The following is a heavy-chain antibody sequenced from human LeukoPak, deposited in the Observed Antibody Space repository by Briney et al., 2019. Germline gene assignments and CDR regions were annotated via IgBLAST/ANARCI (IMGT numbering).Heavy chain of an antibody. V-gene: IGHV3-48*03. J-gene: IGHJ4*02. D-gene: IGHD1-1*01. Sequence: GGSLRLSCAASGFTFSSYEMNWVRQAPGKGLEWVSYISSSGSTIYYADSLRGRFTISRDNAKNSLYLQMNSLRAEDTALYFCASGIRERGFDYWGQGTLVTVSS. CDR3: ASGIRERGFDY. CDR1: GFTFSSYE. CDR2: ISSSGSTI.